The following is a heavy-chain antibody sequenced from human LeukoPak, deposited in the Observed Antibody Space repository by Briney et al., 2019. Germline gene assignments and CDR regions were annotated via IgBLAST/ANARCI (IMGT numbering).Heavy chain of an antibody. CDR3: ARVLCSGGSCYSFFDY. J-gene: IGHJ4*02. CDR2: INPSGGSS. CDR1: GYTFTSFY. D-gene: IGHD2-15*01. Sequence: AASVKVSCKASGYTFTSFYMHWVRQGPGQGLEWVGIINPSGGSSNYAQKFQGRVTMTRDTSTSTGYMELSSLRSEDTAVYYCARVLCSGGSCYSFFDYWGQGTLVTVSS. V-gene: IGHV1-46*01.